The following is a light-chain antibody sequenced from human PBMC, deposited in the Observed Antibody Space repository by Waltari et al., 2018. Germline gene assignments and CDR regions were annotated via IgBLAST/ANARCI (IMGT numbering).Light chain of an antibody. CDR3: YSTTDNNLGV. V-gene: IGLV3-27*01. CDR2: QDS. CDR1: MLPKKY. Sequence: SSELTQPSSVSVSPGQTARITCSGDMLPKKYTRWFQQKPGQAPVLFLYQDSARPSGIPGRFSGSSSGTTVTLTISGAQVEDEADYYCYSTTDNNLGVFGPGTRVTVL. J-gene: IGLJ1*01.